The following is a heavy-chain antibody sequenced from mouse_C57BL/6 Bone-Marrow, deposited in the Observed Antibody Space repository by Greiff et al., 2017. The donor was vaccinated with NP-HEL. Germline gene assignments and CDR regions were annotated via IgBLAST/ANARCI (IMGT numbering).Heavy chain of an antibody. CDR2: ISNLAYSI. V-gene: IGHV5-15*04. J-gene: IGHJ1*03. D-gene: IGHD1-1*01. CDR1: GFTFSDYG. CDR3: ARRGTTVVREWYVDV. Sequence: DVMLVESGGGLVQPGGSLKLSCAASGFTFSDYGMAWVRQAPRKGPEWVAFISNLAYSIYYADTVTGRFTISRKNAKNTLYREMSSLRSEDTAMYDGARRGTTVVREWYVDVGGTGTTVTVSS.